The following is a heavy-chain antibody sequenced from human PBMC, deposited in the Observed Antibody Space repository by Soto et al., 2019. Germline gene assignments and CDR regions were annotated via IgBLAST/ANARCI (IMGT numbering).Heavy chain of an antibody. D-gene: IGHD3-3*01. V-gene: IGHV3-53*01. CDR1: GRRGTDTC. CDR2: VYMDRTT. CDR3: ARAPLWSGPLPLDAFDV. Sequence: GSLLRTCSASGRRGTDTCMSWVREAPGNGLEWVSVVYMDRTTNYADSVKGRFTISRDNSRNTVYLQMNSLRAEDTAMYYCARAPLWSGPLPLDAFDVWGQGTKVTV. J-gene: IGHJ3*01.